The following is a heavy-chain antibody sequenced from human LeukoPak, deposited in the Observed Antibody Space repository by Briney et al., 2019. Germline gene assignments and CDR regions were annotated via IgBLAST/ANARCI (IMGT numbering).Heavy chain of an antibody. CDR2: ISGSGGST. J-gene: IGHJ4*02. CDR1: GFTFSSSW. V-gene: IGHV3-23*01. CDR3: AKENYDSSGFDFDY. D-gene: IGHD3-22*01. Sequence: PGGSLRLSCAASGFTFSSSWMTWVRQAPGKGLEWVSAISGSGGSTYYADSVKGRFTISRDNSKNTLYLQMNSLRAEDTAVYYCAKENYDSSGFDFDYWGQGTLVTVSS.